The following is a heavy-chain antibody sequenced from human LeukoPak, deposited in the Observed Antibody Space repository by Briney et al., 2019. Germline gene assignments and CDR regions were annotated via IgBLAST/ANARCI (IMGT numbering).Heavy chain of an antibody. J-gene: IGHJ3*01. CDR1: GDRVSSNIAT. CDR2: TYYRSKWYN. V-gene: IGHV6-1*01. CDR3: ARDTGAAISTFDV. D-gene: IGHD5-12*01. Sequence: SQTLSLTCAISGDRVSSNIATWNWIRQSPSGGLEWLGRTYYRSKWYNDYAVSVKSRITINPDTSKNQFSLQLNSVTPEDTAVYLCARDTGAAISTFDVWGQGTMVTVSS.